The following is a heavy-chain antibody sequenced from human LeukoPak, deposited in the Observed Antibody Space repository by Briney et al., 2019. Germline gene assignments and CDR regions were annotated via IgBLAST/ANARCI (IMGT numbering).Heavy chain of an antibody. CDR3: ADILTDDAFDI. CDR2: IKEDGSEK. Sequence: GGSLRLSCAASGFTFSRYYMSWVRQAPGKGLEWVAKIKEDGSEKYYVDSVEGRFTISRDNANNALYLEMNSLRPEDTAVYYCADILTDDAFDIWGQGTMVTVSS. D-gene: IGHD3-9*01. V-gene: IGHV3-7*01. CDR1: GFTFSRYY. J-gene: IGHJ3*02.